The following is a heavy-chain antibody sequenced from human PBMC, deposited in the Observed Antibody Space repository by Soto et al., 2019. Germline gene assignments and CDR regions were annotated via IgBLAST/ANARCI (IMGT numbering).Heavy chain of an antibody. D-gene: IGHD4-17*01. CDR1: GFTFSSYA. CDR3: ARGGELYGGKNWFDP. J-gene: IGHJ5*02. CDR2: ISYDGSNK. Sequence: GGSLRLSCAASGFTFSSYAMHWVRQAPGKGLEWVAVISYDGSNKYYADSVKGRFTISRDNSKNTLYLQMNSLRAEDTAVYYCARGGELYGGKNWFDPWGQGTLVTVSS. V-gene: IGHV3-30-3*01.